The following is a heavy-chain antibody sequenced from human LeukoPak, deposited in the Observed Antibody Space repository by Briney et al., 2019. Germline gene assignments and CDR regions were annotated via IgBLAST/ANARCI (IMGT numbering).Heavy chain of an antibody. CDR3: ARDSSDLPDY. J-gene: IGHJ4*02. CDR1: GGSISSGTYY. CDR2: IYTSGST. Sequence: PSETLSLTCTVSGGSISSGTYYWSWIRQPAGKGLEWIGRIYTSGSTNYNPSLKSRVTISVDTSKNQFSLKLSSVTAADTAVYYCARDSSDLPDYWGQGTLVTVSS. V-gene: IGHV4-61*02. D-gene: IGHD6-19*01.